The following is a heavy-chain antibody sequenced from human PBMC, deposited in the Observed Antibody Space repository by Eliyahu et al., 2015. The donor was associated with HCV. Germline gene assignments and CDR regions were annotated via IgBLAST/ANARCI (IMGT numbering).Heavy chain of an antibody. D-gene: IGHD2-21*01. CDR1: GFTFSSNA. J-gene: IGHJ2*01. V-gene: IGHV3-23*01. CDR2: IGGDGVT. CDR3: AKDVWWWSFDF. Sequence: EVQLLDSGGGLVQQGGSLRLSCAASGFTFSSNAMXWVRQAPGKGLEWVSGIGGDGVTHYADFVKGRFTISRDNSKNTLYLQMSSLRGEDTAVYYCAKDVWWWSFDFWGRGTLVTVSS.